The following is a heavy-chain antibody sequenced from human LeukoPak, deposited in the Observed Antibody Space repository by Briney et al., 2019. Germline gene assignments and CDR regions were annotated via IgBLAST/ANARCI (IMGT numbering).Heavy chain of an antibody. CDR3: ARHPQELVSPHFDY. CDR2: IYYSGTT. CDR1: GGSISSSSYY. Sequence: SESLSLTCTVSGGSISSSSYYWGWIRQPPGKGLECIGSIYYSGTTYYNPSLKSRLTMSVATSKNQFSLKLSSVTAADTAVYYCARHPQELVSPHFDYWGQGTLVT. V-gene: IGHV4-39*01. J-gene: IGHJ4*02. D-gene: IGHD6-13*01.